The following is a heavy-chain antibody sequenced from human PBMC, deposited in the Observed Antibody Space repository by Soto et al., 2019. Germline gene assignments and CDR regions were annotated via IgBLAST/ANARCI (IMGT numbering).Heavy chain of an antibody. CDR2: ISVYNGYT. CDR3: ARWDCSSTSCRSNAFDI. V-gene: IGHV1-18*01. CDR1: DYTFTSHG. Sequence: ASVKVSCKASDYTFTSHGISWVRQAPGQGLEWMGWISVYNGYTNYAQRLQGRVTMTTDTSTSTAYMELRSLRSDDTAVYYCARWDCSSTSCRSNAFDIWGQGTVVTVSS. D-gene: IGHD2-2*01. J-gene: IGHJ3*02.